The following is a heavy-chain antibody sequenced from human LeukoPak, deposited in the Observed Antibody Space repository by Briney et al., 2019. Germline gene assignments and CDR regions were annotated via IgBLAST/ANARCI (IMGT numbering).Heavy chain of an antibody. CDR1: GGSFSGYY. J-gene: IGHJ4*02. CDR2: IYYSGST. V-gene: IGHV4-59*01. CDR3: ARYGRYYGSRNDQYYFEY. D-gene: IGHD3-10*01. Sequence: PSETLSLTCAVYGGSFSGYYWSWIRQPPGKGLEWIGYIYYSGSTNYNPSLKSRVTISVDTSKKQFSLKLNSVTAADTAVYYCARYGRYYGSRNDQYYFEYWGQGTLVTVSS.